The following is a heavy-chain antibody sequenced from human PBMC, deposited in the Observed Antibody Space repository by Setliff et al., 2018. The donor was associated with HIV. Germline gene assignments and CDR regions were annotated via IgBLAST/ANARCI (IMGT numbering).Heavy chain of an antibody. CDR1: GYPFTGYY. CDR3: ARDKLEETAESLWGPMKNDAFDI. CDR2: INPNSGGT. Sequence: ASVKVSCKASGYPFTGYYLHWVRQAPGQGLEWMGWINPNSGGTNYAQKFQGRVTMTRDTSISTAYMVLSSLRSDDTAVYYCARDKLEETAESLWGPMKNDAFDIWGPGTLVTVSS. J-gene: IGHJ3*02. D-gene: IGHD2-21*01. V-gene: IGHV1-2*02.